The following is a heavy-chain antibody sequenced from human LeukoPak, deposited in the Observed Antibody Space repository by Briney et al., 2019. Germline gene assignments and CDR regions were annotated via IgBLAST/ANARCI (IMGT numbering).Heavy chain of an antibody. V-gene: IGHV1-8*01. Sequence: GASVKVSCKASGYTFTTSDINWVRQATGQGLEWMGWMNPNSGTTVSAQIFQGRVTMTRNTSINTAYMELSSLRSEDTAVYYCARSKSSWYGMGFDYWGQGSLVTVSS. CDR3: ARSKSSWYGMGFDY. D-gene: IGHD6-13*01. CDR2: MNPNSGTT. CDR1: GYTFTTSD. J-gene: IGHJ4*02.